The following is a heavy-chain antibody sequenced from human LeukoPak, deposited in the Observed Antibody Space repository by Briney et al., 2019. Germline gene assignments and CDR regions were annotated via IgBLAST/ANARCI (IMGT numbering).Heavy chain of an antibody. J-gene: IGHJ5*02. V-gene: IGHV3-7*01. CDR1: GFTFSSYW. CDR3: AQECVDSTGYYYVPNCFDP. Sequence: GGSLRLSCAASGFTFSSYWMSWVRQAPGKGLEWVANIKQVGSEKYYVDSVKGRFTISRDNAKNSLYLQMNSLRAEDTAVYYCAQECVDSTGYYYVPNCFDPWGQGTLVTVSS. D-gene: IGHD3-22*01. CDR2: IKQVGSEK.